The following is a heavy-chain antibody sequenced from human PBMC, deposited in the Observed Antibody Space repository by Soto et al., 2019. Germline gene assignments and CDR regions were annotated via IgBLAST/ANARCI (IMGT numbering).Heavy chain of an antibody. J-gene: IGHJ1*01. Sequence: GGSLRLSCAASGFTFSSYAMSWVRQAPGKGLEWVSAISGSGGSTYYADSVKGRFTISRDNSKNTLYLQMNSLRAEDTAVYYCAKDLCGGGSCYAEYFQHWGQGTLVTVS. D-gene: IGHD2-15*01. CDR2: ISGSGGST. V-gene: IGHV3-23*01. CDR3: AKDLCGGGSCYAEYFQH. CDR1: GFTFSSYA.